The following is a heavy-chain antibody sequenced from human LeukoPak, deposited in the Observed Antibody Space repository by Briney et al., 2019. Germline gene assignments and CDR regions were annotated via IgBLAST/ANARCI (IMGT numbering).Heavy chain of an antibody. CDR3: ARTGYGDYPFDY. D-gene: IGHD4-17*01. CDR2: INHSGST. J-gene: IGHJ4*02. V-gene: IGHV4-34*01. Sequence: PSETLSLTCAVYGGSFSGYYWSWIRQPPGKGLGWIGEINHSGSTNYNPSLKSRVTISVDTSKNQFSLKLSSVTAADTAVYYCARTGYGDYPFDYWGQGTLVTVSS. CDR1: GGSFSGYY.